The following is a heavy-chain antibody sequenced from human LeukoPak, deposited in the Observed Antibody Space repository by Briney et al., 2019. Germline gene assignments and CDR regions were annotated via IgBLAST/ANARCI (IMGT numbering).Heavy chain of an antibody. CDR1: GFTFSRFA. V-gene: IGHV3-23*01. D-gene: IGHD6-13*01. CDR2: ISGSGGST. J-gene: IGHJ4*02. Sequence: PGGSLRLSCVASGFTFSRFAMSWVRQAPGRGLEWVSAISGSGGSTYYADSVKGRFTISRDNSKNTLYLQMNSLRAEDTAVYYCAKRGPSSSWTNFDYWGQGTLVTVSS. CDR3: AKRGPSSSWTNFDY.